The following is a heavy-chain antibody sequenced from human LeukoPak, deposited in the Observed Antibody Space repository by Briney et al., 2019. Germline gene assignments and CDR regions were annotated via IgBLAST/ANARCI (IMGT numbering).Heavy chain of an antibody. CDR1: GYTFASYD. CDR3: ARTLRRHCSGGSCYSPHLDY. D-gene: IGHD2-15*01. CDR2: MNPNSGNT. Sequence: ASVKVSCKASGYTFASYDINWVRQATGQGLEWMGWMNPNSGNTGYTQKFQGRVTMTRDTSISTAYMERSSLRSEDTAVYYCARTLRRHCSGGSCYSPHLDYWGQGTLVTVSS. V-gene: IGHV1-8*01. J-gene: IGHJ4*02.